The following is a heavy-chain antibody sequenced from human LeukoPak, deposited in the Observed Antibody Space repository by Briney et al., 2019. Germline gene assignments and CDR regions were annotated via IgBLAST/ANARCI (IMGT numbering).Heavy chain of an antibody. CDR3: ARGDPGIAAAGTRNEWFDP. J-gene: IGHJ5*02. Sequence: SVKVSCKASGGTISSYAISWVRQAPGQGLEWMGGIIPIFGTANYAQKFQGRVTITTDESTSTAYMELSSLRSEDTAVYYCARGDPGIAAAGTRNEWFDPWGQGTLVTVSS. V-gene: IGHV1-69*05. D-gene: IGHD6-13*01. CDR1: GGTISSYA. CDR2: IIPIFGTA.